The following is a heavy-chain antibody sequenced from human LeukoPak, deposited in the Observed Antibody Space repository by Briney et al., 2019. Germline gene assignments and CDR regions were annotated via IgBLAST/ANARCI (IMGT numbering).Heavy chain of an antibody. J-gene: IGHJ6*02. Sequence: PGGSLRVSCAASGFTFSSYGMHWVRQAPGKGLEWVAVISYDGSNKYYADSVKGRFTISRDNSKNTLYLQMNGLRAEDTAVYYCAKAGAGLQPDYGMDVWGQGTTVTVSS. CDR1: GFTFSSYG. CDR2: ISYDGSNK. V-gene: IGHV3-30*18. D-gene: IGHD5-24*01. CDR3: AKAGAGLQPDYGMDV.